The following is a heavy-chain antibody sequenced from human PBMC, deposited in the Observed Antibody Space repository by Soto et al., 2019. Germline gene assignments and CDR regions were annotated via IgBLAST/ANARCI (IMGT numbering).Heavy chain of an antibody. J-gene: IGHJ4*02. CDR1: GYTFTSYA. Sequence: ASFTVSCKSSGYTFTSYAMRWVRQAPGQRLEWMGWINAGNGNTKYSQKFQGRVTITRDTSASTAYMELSSLRSEDTAVYYCARVGSSSWPFFDYWGQGTLVTVSS. CDR2: INAGNGNT. CDR3: ARVGSSSWPFFDY. D-gene: IGHD6-13*01. V-gene: IGHV1-3*01.